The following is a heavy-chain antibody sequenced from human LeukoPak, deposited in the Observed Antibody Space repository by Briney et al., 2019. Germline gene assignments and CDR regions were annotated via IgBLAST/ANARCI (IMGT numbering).Heavy chain of an antibody. J-gene: IGHJ4*02. V-gene: IGHV1-46*01. CDR3: ARESHILTGRAFDY. CDR1: GYTFTNYY. Sequence: ASVKVSCKASGYTFTNYYIHWVRQAPGQGLEWMGMINPSGGRTTYAKKLQGRVTMTRDTSTNTVYTELSSLRSEDTAVYYCARESHILTGRAFDYWGQGTLVTVSS. CDR2: INPSGGRT. D-gene: IGHD3-9*01.